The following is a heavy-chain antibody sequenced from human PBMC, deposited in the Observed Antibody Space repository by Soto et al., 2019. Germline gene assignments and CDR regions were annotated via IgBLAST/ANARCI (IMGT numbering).Heavy chain of an antibody. J-gene: IGHJ5*02. CDR2: IIPIFGTA. Sequence: SVKVSCKASGGTFSSYAISWVRQAPGQGLEWMGGIIPIFGTANYAQKFQGRVTITADESTSTAYMELSSLRSEDTAVYYCASLARGYSHGDSAWGQGTLVTVSS. V-gene: IGHV1-69*13. CDR1: GGTFSSYA. CDR3: ASLARGYSHGDSA. D-gene: IGHD5-18*01.